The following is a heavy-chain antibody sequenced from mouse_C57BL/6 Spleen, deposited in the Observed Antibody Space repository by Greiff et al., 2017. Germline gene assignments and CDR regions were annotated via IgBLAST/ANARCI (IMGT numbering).Heavy chain of an antibody. CDR2: LWRGGST. V-gene: IGHV2-5*01. CDR3: DNHYYGSSYWYFDV. CDR1: GFSLTSYG. Sequence: VKLKESGPGLVQPSQSLSITCTVSGFSLTSYGVHWVRQSPGKGLEWLGVLWRGGSTDYNAAFMSRLSITKDNSKSQVFFKMNSLQADDTAIYYCDNHYYGSSYWYFDVWGTGTTVTVSS. J-gene: IGHJ1*03. D-gene: IGHD1-1*01.